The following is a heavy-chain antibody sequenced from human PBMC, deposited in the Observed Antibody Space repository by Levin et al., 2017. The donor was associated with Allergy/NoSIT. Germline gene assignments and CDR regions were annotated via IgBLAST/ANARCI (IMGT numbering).Heavy chain of an antibody. Sequence: LSLPFSFSFFSLLSGGYSWSWIRQPPGKGLEWIGYIYHSGSTYYNPSLKSRVTISVDRSKNQFSLKLSSVTAADTAVYYCAALYSSSSDYYDGMDVWGQGTTVTVSS. CDR2: IYHSGST. J-gene: IGHJ6*02. CDR1: FFSLLSGGYS. V-gene: IGHV4-30-2*01. D-gene: IGHD6-6*01. CDR3: AALYSSSSDYYDGMDV.